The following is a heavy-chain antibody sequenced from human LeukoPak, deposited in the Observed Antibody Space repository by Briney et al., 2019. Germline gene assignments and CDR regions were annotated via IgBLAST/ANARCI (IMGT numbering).Heavy chain of an antibody. V-gene: IGHV3-66*01. J-gene: IGHJ3*01. CDR1: GFTVISNY. CDR2: IYSGGST. D-gene: IGHD4-17*01. CDR3: ASPMVTTWTGGFVV. Sequence: GGSLRLSCAASGFTVISNYMTWVRQAPGKGLEWVSVIYSGGSTYYADSVKGRFSISRDISKNSLYLHMNSLRAEDTAVYYCASPMVTTWTGGFVVWGQGTMVTVS.